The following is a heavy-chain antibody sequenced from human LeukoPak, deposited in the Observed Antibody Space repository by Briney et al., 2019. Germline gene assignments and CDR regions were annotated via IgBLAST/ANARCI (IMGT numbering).Heavy chain of an antibody. J-gene: IGHJ4*02. CDR3: ARSRRRELLGTSFDY. V-gene: IGHV3-30*19. CDR2: ISYDGSNK. CDR1: GFSFSTYG. Sequence: GGSLRLACAASGFSFSTYGMHWVRQAPGKGLEWVSFISYDGSNKYYAESVKGRFTISREDSKNTLYLQMNSLRAEDTAVYYCARSRRRELLGTSFDYWGQGTLVTVSS. D-gene: IGHD1-26*01.